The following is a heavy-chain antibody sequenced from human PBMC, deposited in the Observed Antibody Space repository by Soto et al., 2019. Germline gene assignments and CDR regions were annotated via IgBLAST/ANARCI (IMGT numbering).Heavy chain of an antibody. V-gene: IGHV3-23*01. Sequence: GGSLRLSCAASGFIFSDYAMTWVRQAPGKGLEWVSVISGSGVSIYYTDSVRGRFTISRDNSKNTLYLQMNSLRAEDTAVYYCARGSGSYYYYYGMDVWGQGTTVTVSS. CDR2: ISGSGVSI. CDR3: ARGSGSYYYYYGMDV. CDR1: GFIFSDYA. D-gene: IGHD6-19*01. J-gene: IGHJ6*02.